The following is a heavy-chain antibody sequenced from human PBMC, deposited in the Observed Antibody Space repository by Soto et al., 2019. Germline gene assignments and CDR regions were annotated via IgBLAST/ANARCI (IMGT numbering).Heavy chain of an antibody. V-gene: IGHV1-8*01. CDR2: MNPNSGNT. D-gene: IGHD6-19*01. J-gene: IGHJ5*02. Sequence: QVQLVQSGAEVKKPGASVKVSCKASGYTFTSYDINWVRQATGQGLEWMGWMNPNSGNTGYAQKFQGRVTMTRNTSISTAYMELSSLRSEDTAVYYCARVVRWSSGSRFRFDPWGQGTLVTVSS. CDR3: ARVVRWSSGSRFRFDP. CDR1: GYTFTSYD.